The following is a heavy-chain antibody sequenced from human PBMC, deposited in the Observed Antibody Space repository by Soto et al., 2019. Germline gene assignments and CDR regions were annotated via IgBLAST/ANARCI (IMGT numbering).Heavy chain of an antibody. Sequence: SVKVSCKASGYTFTTYDMHWVRQAPGQGLEWMGGIIPIFGTANYAQKFQGRVTITADESTSTAYVELSSLRSEDTAVYYCARDGGSYGMANAFDIWGQGTMVTVSS. J-gene: IGHJ3*02. CDR2: IIPIFGTA. D-gene: IGHD1-26*01. V-gene: IGHV1-69*13. CDR3: ARDGGSYGMANAFDI. CDR1: GYTFTTYD.